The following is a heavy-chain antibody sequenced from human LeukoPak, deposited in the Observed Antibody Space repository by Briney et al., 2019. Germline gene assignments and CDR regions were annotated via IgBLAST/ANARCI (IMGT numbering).Heavy chain of an antibody. Sequence: AGGSLRLSWAASGFTFSSYSMNWVRQAPGKGREWVSSISSSSSYIYYADSVKGRFTISRDNAKPYLYLHMHSLRDEDMAVYSSAKSWLVYYRYYGMDVWGQGTTVTVSS. V-gene: IGHV3-21*01. CDR2: ISSSSSYI. CDR3: AKSWLVYYRYYGMDV. CDR1: GFTFSSYS. D-gene: IGHD5-18*01. J-gene: IGHJ6*02.